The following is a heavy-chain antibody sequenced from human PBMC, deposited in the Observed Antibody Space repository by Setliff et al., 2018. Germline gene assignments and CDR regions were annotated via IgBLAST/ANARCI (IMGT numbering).Heavy chain of an antibody. Sequence: LRLSCAASGFTFNNFAMHWVRQAPGKGLEWVAVIWYDGSNKYYADSVKGRFTISRDNSKNTLYLQMNSLRAEDTALYYCARQATDHWGQGTLVTVSS. J-gene: IGHJ4*02. CDR2: IWYDGSNK. V-gene: IGHV3-33*01. CDR1: GFTFNNFA. CDR3: ARQATDH.